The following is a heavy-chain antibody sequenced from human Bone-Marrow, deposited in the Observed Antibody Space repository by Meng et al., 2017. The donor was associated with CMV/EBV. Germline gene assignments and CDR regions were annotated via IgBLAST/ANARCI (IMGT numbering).Heavy chain of an antibody. D-gene: IGHD3-3*01. J-gene: IGHJ6*02. CDR3: ARKMRQFWSGGGGMDV. V-gene: IGHV3-74*01. CDR2: INSDGSST. Sequence: GESLKISCAASGFTFSSYWMHWVRQAPGKGLVWVSRINSDGSSTSYADSVKGRFTISRGNAKNTLYLQMNSLRAEDTAVYYCARKMRQFWSGGGGMDVWGQGTTVTVSS. CDR1: GFTFSSYW.